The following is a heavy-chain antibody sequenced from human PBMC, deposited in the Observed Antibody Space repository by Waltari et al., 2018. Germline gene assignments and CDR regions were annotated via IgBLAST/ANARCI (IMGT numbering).Heavy chain of an antibody. CDR3: ARVQVSDFWSGYLEPSRNNWFDP. J-gene: IGHJ5*02. D-gene: IGHD3-3*01. CDR2: IYYSGCT. V-gene: IGHV4-31*03. Sequence: QVQLQESGPGLVKPSQTLSLTCTVSGGSISSGGYYWSWIRQHPGKGLEWIGYIYYSGCTYYNPSLRGGVTISVDTSKNQFSLKLSSVTAADTAVYYCARVQVSDFWSGYLEPSRNNWFDPWGQGTLVTVSS. CDR1: GGSISSGGYY.